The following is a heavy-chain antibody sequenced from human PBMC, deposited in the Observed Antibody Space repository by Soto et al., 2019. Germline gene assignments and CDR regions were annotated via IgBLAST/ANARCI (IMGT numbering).Heavy chain of an antibody. CDR3: ARRVGDGQFDF. V-gene: IGHV1-3*01. D-gene: IGHD1-26*01. Sequence: QVQLVQSGAEVKKPGASVRVSCRASGYTFPYFGIHWVRQAPGQSLEWMGSINPANGDTPYSQKFQGRVTITSDTSATTVYMEMVRLTSADTAVYYCARRVGDGQFDFWGQGNLITVSS. CDR2: INPANGDT. J-gene: IGHJ4*02. CDR1: GYTFPYFG.